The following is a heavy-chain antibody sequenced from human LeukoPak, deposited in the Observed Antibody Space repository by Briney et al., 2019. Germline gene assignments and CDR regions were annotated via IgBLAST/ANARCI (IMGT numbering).Heavy chain of an antibody. D-gene: IGHD4-11*01. V-gene: IGHV3-48*01. Sequence: GGSLRLSCAASGFTFSAYSMNWARQAPEKGLEWVSYIGSSSSPIYYADSVKGRFTISRDNAKNSLYLQMDSLRAEDTAVYYCARDQAYSFDYWGQGTLVTVSS. J-gene: IGHJ4*02. CDR3: ARDQAYSFDY. CDR1: GFTFSAYS. CDR2: IGSSSSPI.